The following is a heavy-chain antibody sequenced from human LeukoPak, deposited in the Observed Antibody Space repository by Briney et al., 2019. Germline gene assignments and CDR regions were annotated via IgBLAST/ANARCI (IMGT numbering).Heavy chain of an antibody. Sequence: PGGSLRLSCAASGFTFSSYWMHWVRQAPGKGLVWVSRINSDGSSTSYADSVKGRFTISRDNAKNTLYLQMNGLRAEDTAVYYCARDPGWGAFDIWGQGTLVTVSS. D-gene: IGHD3-10*01. CDR2: INSDGSST. CDR3: ARDPGWGAFDI. CDR1: GFTFSSYW. J-gene: IGHJ3*02. V-gene: IGHV3-74*01.